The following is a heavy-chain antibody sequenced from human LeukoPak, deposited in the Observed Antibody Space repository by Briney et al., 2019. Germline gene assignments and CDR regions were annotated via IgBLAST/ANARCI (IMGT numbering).Heavy chain of an antibody. CDR2: INDSGTI. J-gene: IGHJ6*03. Sequence: PSETLSLTCAVYGGSFSNYYWSWIRQSPGKGLEWIGEINDSGTINYNPSLMSRVTVSVDKSKNQFSLKLSSATAADTAVYYCARRWNYGRNYYIDVWGKGAPVSVSS. D-gene: IGHD1-7*01. V-gene: IGHV4-34*01. CDR1: GGSFSNYY. CDR3: ARRWNYGRNYYIDV.